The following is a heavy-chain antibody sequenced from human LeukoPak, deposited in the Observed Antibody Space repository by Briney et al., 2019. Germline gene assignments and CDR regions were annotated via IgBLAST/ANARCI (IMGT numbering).Heavy chain of an antibody. CDR2: ISGSGGST. CDR1: GFTFSSYA. D-gene: IGHD2-2*01. J-gene: IGHJ4*02. CDR3: ATDIVVVPAAMHFDY. V-gene: IGHV3-23*01. Sequence: QSGGSLRLSCAASGFTFSSYAMSWVRQAPGKGLEWVSAISGSGGSTYYADSVKGRFTISRDNSKNTLYLQMNSLRAEDTAVYYCATDIVVVPAAMHFDYWGQGTLVTVSS.